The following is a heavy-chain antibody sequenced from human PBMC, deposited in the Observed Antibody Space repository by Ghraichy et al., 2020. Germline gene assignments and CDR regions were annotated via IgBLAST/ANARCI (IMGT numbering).Heavy chain of an antibody. CDR2: INVDGSAK. J-gene: IGHJ5*02. CDR1: GFTFTTHW. CDR3: SRRDCDP. V-gene: IGHV3-7*03. Sequence: GESLNISCAASGFTFTTHWMTWVRQAPGKGLEWVAAINVDGSAKYYVDSVKGRFTISRDNAKNSLFLQMNSLRADDTAVYYCSRRDCDPWGQGTLVTVSS. D-gene: IGHD5-24*01.